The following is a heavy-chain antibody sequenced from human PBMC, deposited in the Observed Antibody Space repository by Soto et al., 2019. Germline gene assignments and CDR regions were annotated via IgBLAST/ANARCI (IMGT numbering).Heavy chain of an antibody. CDR1: RVAFSKFI. Sequence: SVKVSCKASRVAFSKFIVTWVRQAPGLGLEWVGGIIPIFGTANYAQKFQGRVTITADESASTSYMEVNNLRSEDTAVYYCAKVRYSSPMGYYYGMDVWGQGTTVTVSS. CDR3: AKVRYSSPMGYYYGMDV. J-gene: IGHJ6*02. V-gene: IGHV1-69*13. CDR2: IIPIFGTA. D-gene: IGHD6-19*01.